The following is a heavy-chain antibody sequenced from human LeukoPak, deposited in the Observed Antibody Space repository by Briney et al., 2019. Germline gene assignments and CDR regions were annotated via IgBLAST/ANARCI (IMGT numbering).Heavy chain of an antibody. Sequence: SETLSLTCAVYGGSFSGYYWSWIRQPPGKGLERIGEINHSGSTNYNPSLKSRVTISVDTSKNQFSLKLSSVTAADTAVYYCASIAAAGPYYFDYWGQGTLVTVSS. D-gene: IGHD6-13*01. V-gene: IGHV4-34*01. CDR1: GGSFSGYY. CDR2: INHSGST. J-gene: IGHJ4*02. CDR3: ASIAAAGPYYFDY.